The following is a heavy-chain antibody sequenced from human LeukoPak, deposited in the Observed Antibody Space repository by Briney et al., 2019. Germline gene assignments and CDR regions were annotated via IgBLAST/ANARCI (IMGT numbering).Heavy chain of an antibody. D-gene: IGHD5-12*01. CDR2: ISHSGTT. CDR3: ARVWGGYSGSDY. Sequence: PSETLSLTCTVSGASINTYYWNWIRQPPGKRLEWIGFISHSGTTNYNPSLKSRVTMSVDKSKNQFTLNLSSVTAADTAVYYCARVWGGYSGSDYWGQGTLVTVSS. J-gene: IGHJ4*02. V-gene: IGHV4-59*01. CDR1: GASINTYY.